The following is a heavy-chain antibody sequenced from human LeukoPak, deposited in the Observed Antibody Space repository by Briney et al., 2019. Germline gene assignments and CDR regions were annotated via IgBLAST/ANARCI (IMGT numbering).Heavy chain of an antibody. CDR1: GFTLSSYG. CDR2: ISYDGSNR. D-gene: IGHD3-22*01. V-gene: IGHV3-30*18. Sequence: GGSLRLSCAASGFTLSSYGMHWVRQAPGKGLEWVAVISYDGSNRYYADSVKGRFTISRDNSKNTLYLQMNSLRAEDTAVYYCAKDPGYYDSSGYCDYWGQGTLVTVSS. CDR3: AKDPGYYDSSGYCDY. J-gene: IGHJ4*02.